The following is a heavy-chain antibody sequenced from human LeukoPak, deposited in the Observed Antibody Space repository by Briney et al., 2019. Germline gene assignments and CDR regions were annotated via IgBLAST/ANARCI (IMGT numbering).Heavy chain of an antibody. D-gene: IGHD5-18*01. Sequence: GGSLRLSCAASGFTFNIYGMHWVRQAPGKGLDWVAVISNDGSKKYYADSVKGRFTISRDNSKNTLSLQVSSLRTEDTAVYYCAKDRYSYAFEYSDSWGQGTLVTVSS. J-gene: IGHJ4*02. CDR3: AKDRYSYAFEYSDS. CDR2: ISNDGSKK. CDR1: GFTFNIYG. V-gene: IGHV3-30*18.